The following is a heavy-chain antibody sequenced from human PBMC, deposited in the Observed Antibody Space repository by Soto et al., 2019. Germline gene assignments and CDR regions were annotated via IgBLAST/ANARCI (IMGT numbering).Heavy chain of an antibody. D-gene: IGHD2-15*01. CDR3: ARDYCSGGSCYHYYYYYYMDV. CDR2: ISAYNGNT. CDR1: GYTFTSYG. Sequence: GASVKVSCKASGYTFTSYGISWVRQAPGQGLEWMGWISAYNGNTNYAQKLQGRVTMTTDTSTRTAYMELRSLRSDDTAVYYCARDYCSGGSCYHYYYYYYMDVWGKGTTVTVSS. V-gene: IGHV1-18*01. J-gene: IGHJ6*03.